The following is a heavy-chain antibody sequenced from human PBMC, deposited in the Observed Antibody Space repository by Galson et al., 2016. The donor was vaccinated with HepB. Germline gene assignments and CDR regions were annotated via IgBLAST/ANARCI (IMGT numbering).Heavy chain of an antibody. CDR2: ISWDSGSI. J-gene: IGHJ4*02. D-gene: IGHD5-18*01. CDR1: GFTFDDYS. V-gene: IGHV3-9*01. Sequence: SLRLSCAASGFTFDDYSMHWVRLAPGKGLEWVSTISWDSGSIGYADSVKGRFTISRDNANNSLYLQMHSLRTEDTAFYYCAKLGTQYSYGPYTFDYWGQGTLVTVSS. CDR3: AKLGTQYSYGPYTFDY.